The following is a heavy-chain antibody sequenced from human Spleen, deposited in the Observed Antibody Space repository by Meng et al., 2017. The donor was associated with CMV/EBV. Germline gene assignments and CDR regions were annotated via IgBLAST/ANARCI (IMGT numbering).Heavy chain of an antibody. CDR3: ARGGVAAGYYYFDY. V-gene: IGHV6-1*01. J-gene: IGHJ4*02. D-gene: IGHD6-13*01. CDR2: KYYRSKWYN. CDR1: GRVSSTRAS. Sequence: CAILRGRVSSTRASCNWIRQSLSRVLWWLGRKYYRSKWYNDYAVSVKSRRTINPETSKNQFSLQLKSVTPEDTAVYYCARGGVAAGYYYFDYWGQGTLVTVSS.